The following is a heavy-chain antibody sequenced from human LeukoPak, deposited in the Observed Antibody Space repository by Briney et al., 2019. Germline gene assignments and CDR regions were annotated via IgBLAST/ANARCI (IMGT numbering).Heavy chain of an antibody. CDR1: GFTFSSYT. J-gene: IGHJ4*02. V-gene: IGHV3-21*01. D-gene: IGHD2-2*01. CDR3: TREGGDCSSSSCYSLGQDS. CDR2: IIGSTTSK. Sequence: GGSLRLSCAASGFTFSSYTMNWVRQPPGKGLEWVSSIIGSTTSKYYTDSVKGRFTISRDNAKNSLFLQMNSLRADDTAVYYCTREGGDCSSSSCYSLGQDSWGQGTLVTVSS.